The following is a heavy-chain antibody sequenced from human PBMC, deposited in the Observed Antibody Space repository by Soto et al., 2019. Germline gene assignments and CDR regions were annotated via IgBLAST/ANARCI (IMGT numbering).Heavy chain of an antibody. D-gene: IGHD6-6*01. J-gene: IGHJ4*02. CDR3: ARIIAALDY. CDR2: IYYSGST. Sequence: TSETLSLTCTVSGGSITSGGYSWAWIRQHPGKGLEWIGYIYYSGSTYYNPSLKSRVTISVDTSKNQFSLKLSSVTAADTAVYYCARIIAALDYWGQGTLVTVSS. V-gene: IGHV4-31*03. CDR1: GGSITSGGYS.